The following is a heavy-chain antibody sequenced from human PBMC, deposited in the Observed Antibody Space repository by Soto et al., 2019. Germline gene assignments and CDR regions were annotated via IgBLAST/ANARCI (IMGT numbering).Heavy chain of an antibody. CDR1: GFTFSSYA. CDR3: VKAGSIGVSGDEY. CDR2: ILGGSGKT. D-gene: IGHD6-19*01. V-gene: IGHV3-23*01. Sequence: EVQLLESGGGLVQPGGSLRLSCAASGFTFSSYAMTWVRQAPGKGLEWVALILGGSGKTYYADSVKGRFTISRDNSKNTLYLQMTSLRAEDSALYYCVKAGSIGVSGDEYWGQGTLVTVSS. J-gene: IGHJ4*02.